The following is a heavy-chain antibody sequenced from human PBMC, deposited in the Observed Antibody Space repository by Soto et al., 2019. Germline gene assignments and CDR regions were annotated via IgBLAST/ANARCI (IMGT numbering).Heavy chain of an antibody. CDR2: IYWADDK. CDR1: GFSLTSTRMA. CDR3: AHIVVAGLGYYFDY. Sequence: QITLKESGPTLVKPTPTLTLTCTFSGFSLTSTRMAVGWIRQPPGKALEWLALIYWADDKRYSPFLKSRLTITKETSKNEVVLTMSNIDPVDTARYYCAHIVVAGLGYYFDYWGQGTLVSVSS. J-gene: IGHJ4*02. D-gene: IGHD6-19*01. V-gene: IGHV2-5*02.